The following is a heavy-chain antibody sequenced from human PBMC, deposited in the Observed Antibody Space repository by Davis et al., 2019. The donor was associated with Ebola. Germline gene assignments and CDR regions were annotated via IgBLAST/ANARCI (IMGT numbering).Heavy chain of an antibody. D-gene: IGHD2-21*01. CDR2: ITGDGSST. CDR1: GFTFSTYW. J-gene: IGHJ4*02. Sequence: HTGGSLRLSCAASGFTFSTYWMHWVRQAPGKGLAWVSRITGDGSSTDYADSVKGRFTISRDNAKNTLYLQMNSLRSEDTAVYYCARGIAVDQPWYWGQGTLVTVSS. CDR3: ARGIAVDQPWY. V-gene: IGHV3-74*01.